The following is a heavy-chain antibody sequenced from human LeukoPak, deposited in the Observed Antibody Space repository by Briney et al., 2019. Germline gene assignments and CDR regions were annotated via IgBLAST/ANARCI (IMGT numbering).Heavy chain of an antibody. J-gene: IGHJ4*02. D-gene: IGHD2-15*01. CDR2: IRSKAYGGTT. CDR3: ISGYCSGGSCYPYFDY. CDR1: GFTFGDYA. V-gene: IGHV3-49*04. Sequence: GGSLRLSCTASGFTFGDYAMSWVRQAPGKGLAWVGFIRSKAYGGTTEYAASVKGRFTISRDDSKSIAYLQMNSLKTEDTAVYYCISGYCSGGSCYPYFDYWGQGTLVTVSS.